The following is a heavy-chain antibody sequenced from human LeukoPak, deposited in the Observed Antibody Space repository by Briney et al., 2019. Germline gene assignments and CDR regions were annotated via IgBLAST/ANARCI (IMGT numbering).Heavy chain of an antibody. CDR2: ISSSGGST. CDR1: GFTFSSYA. J-gene: IGHJ4*02. D-gene: IGHD3-3*01. CDR3: AKLLRIFGATFDY. Sequence: GGSLRLSCAASGFTFSSYATSWVRQAPGKGLEWVSGISSSGGSTYYADSVKGRFTISRDNSKNTMYLQMNSLRAEDTAVYYCAKLLRIFGATFDYWGQGTLVTVSS. V-gene: IGHV3-23*01.